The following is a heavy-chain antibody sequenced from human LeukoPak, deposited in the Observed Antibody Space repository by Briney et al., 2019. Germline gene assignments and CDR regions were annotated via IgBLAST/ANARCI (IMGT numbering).Heavy chain of an antibody. CDR3: ARGSIAAAGYYYYYMDV. D-gene: IGHD6-13*01. CDR2: ITSSSRYI. Sequence: GGSLRLSCAASGFTFSSYSMNWVRQVPGKGLEWVSCITSSSRYIYYADSVKGRFTISRDNAKNTLYLQMNSLRAEDTAVYYCARGSIAAAGYYYYYMDVWGKGTTVTVSS. CDR1: GFTFSSYS. V-gene: IGHV3-21*01. J-gene: IGHJ6*03.